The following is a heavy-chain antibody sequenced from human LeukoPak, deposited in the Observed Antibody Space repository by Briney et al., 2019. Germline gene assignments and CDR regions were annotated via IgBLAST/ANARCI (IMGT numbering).Heavy chain of an antibody. CDR1: GFTFSSSA. D-gene: IGHD6-13*01. V-gene: IGHV3-7*01. Sequence: GGSLRLSCIASGFTFSSSAMSWVRQAPGKGLEWVANIKQDGSEKYYVDSVKGRFTISRDNAKNSLYLQMNSLRAEDTAVYYCARDPQGHSSSWYLGAFDIWGQGTMVTVSS. CDR3: ARDPQGHSSSWYLGAFDI. J-gene: IGHJ3*02. CDR2: IKQDGSEK.